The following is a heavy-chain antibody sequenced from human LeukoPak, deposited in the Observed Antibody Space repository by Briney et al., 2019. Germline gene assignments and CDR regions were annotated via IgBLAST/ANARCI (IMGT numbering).Heavy chain of an antibody. D-gene: IGHD1-1*01. CDR3: ATVRTGRGMFDSRGAFDI. V-gene: IGHV5-51*01. CDR1: GYSFTTYW. CDR2: IHPSDSDT. Sequence: GESLKISCKGSGYSFTTYWIGWVRQMPGKGLEWMGTIHPSDSDTRYSPSFQGQVTISVDKSLSTAYLQWSSLKASDTAMYYCATVRTGRGMFDSRGAFDIWGQGTMVTASS. J-gene: IGHJ3*02.